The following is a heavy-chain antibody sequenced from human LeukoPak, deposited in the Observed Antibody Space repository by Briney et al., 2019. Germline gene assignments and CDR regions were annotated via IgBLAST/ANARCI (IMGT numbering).Heavy chain of an antibody. D-gene: IGHD6-13*01. CDR1: GFTFSSYA. CDR3: ARERNPSSWAGSFDY. Sequence: GGSLRLSCAASGFTFSSYAMHWVRQAPGKGLEYVSAISSNGGSTYYANSVKGRFTISRDNSKNTLYLQMGSLRAEDMAVYYCARERNPSSWAGSFDYWGQGTLVTVSS. V-gene: IGHV3-64*01. CDR2: ISSNGGST. J-gene: IGHJ4*02.